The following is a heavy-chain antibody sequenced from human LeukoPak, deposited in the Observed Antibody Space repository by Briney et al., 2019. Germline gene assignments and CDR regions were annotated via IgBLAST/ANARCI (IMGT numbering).Heavy chain of an antibody. V-gene: IGHV4-39*07. D-gene: IGHD3-3*01. CDR3: ARVRVEDDFWSGFTTYRSSENNWFDP. Sequence: PSETLSLTCTVSGGSISSSSYYWGWIRQPPGKGLEWIGSIYYSGSTYYNPSLKSRVTISVDTSKNQFSLKLSSVTAADTAVYYCARVRVEDDFWSGFTTYRSSENNWFDPWGQGTLVTVSS. CDR1: GGSISSSSYY. J-gene: IGHJ5*02. CDR2: IYYSGST.